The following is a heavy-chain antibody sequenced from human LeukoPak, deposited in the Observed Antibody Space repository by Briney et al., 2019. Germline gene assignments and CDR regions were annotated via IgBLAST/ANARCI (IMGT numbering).Heavy chain of an antibody. V-gene: IGHV1-2*02. J-gene: IGHJ4*02. CDR2: INPNSGGT. CDR1: GYTFTCYY. Sequence: ASVKVSCKASGYTFTCYYMHWVRQAPGQGLEWMGWINPNSGGTNYAQKFQGRVTMTRDTSISTAYMELSRLRSDDTAVYYCARVPPTPYDNYYFDYWRQGTLVTVSS. D-gene: IGHD3-22*01. CDR3: ARVPPTPYDNYYFDY.